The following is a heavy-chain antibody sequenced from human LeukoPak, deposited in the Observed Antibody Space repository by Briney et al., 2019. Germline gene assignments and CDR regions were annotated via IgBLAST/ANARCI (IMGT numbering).Heavy chain of an antibody. D-gene: IGHD2-2*01. Sequence: GASVKVSCKASGYTFISSDINWVRQATGQGLEWMGWMNPNSGNTGYAQKFQGRVTMTRDTSTSTVYMELSSLRSEDTAVYYCATGYCSGTNCRRDYWGQGTLVTVSS. CDR2: MNPNSGNT. CDR1: GYTFISSD. CDR3: ATGYCSGTNCRRDY. J-gene: IGHJ4*02. V-gene: IGHV1-8*01.